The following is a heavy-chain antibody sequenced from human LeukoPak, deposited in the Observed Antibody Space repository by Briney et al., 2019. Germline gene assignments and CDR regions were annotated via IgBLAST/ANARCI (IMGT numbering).Heavy chain of an antibody. CDR1: GFTFDDYG. J-gene: IGHJ6*03. V-gene: IGHV3-20*04. Sequence: GGSLRLSCAASGFTFDDYGMSWVRQAPGKGLEWVSGINWNGGSTGYADSVKGRFTISRDNAKNSLYLQMNSLRAEDTALYYCARLDFWSGYYTGYYYYMDVWGEGTTVTVSS. D-gene: IGHD3-3*01. CDR3: ARLDFWSGYYTGYYYYMDV. CDR2: INWNGGST.